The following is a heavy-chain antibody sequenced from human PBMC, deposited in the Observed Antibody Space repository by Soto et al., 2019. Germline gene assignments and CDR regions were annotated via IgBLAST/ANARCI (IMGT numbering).Heavy chain of an antibody. J-gene: IGHJ6*02. Sequence: GGSLRLSCAAAGFTFSSYGMHWVRQAPGKGLEWVAVIWYDGSNKYYADSVKGRFTISRDNSKNTLYLQMNSLRAEDTAVYYCARXYYDFWSGYYTGYGMDVWGQGTTVTVSS. D-gene: IGHD3-3*01. CDR3: ARXYYDFWSGYYTGYGMDV. V-gene: IGHV3-33*01. CDR1: GFTFSSYG. CDR2: IWYDGSNK.